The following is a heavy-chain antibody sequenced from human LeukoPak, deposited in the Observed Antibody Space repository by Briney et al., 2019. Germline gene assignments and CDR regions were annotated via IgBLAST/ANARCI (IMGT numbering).Heavy chain of an antibody. CDR3: ARDWGRKGYSANAWFDP. D-gene: IGHD6-13*01. J-gene: IGHJ5*02. Sequence: SETLSLTCTVSGGSICSYYWSWIRQPAGKGLEWIGRIYTSGSTNYNPSLKSRVTMSVDTSKNQFSLKLSSVTAADTAVYYCARDWGRKGYSANAWFDPWGQRTLVTVSS. CDR2: IYTSGST. V-gene: IGHV4-4*07. CDR1: GGSICSYY.